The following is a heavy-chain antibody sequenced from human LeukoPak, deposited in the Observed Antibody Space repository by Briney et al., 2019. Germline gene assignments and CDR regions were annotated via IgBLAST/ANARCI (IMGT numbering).Heavy chain of an antibody. Sequence: QPGGSLRLSCAASGFTFSYYAMSWVRQAPGEGLEWLSEISGSGSTTTYADSVKGRFTISRDNSKNTLSLQMNSLRAEDTAVYYCATEPGGAAMVNFDYWGQGTLVTVSS. V-gene: IGHV3-23*01. J-gene: IGHJ4*02. D-gene: IGHD5-18*01. CDR1: GFTFSYYA. CDR2: ISGSGSTT. CDR3: ATEPGGAAMVNFDY.